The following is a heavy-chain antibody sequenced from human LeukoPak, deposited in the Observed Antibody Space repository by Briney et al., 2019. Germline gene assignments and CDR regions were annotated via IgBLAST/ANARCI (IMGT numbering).Heavy chain of an antibody. D-gene: IGHD3-9*01. J-gene: IGHJ5*02. Sequence: GASVKVSCKASGYTLTSYGISWVRQAPGQGLEWMGWISAYNGNTNYAQKLQGRVTMTTDTSTSTAYMELRSLRSDDTAVYYCARVWYDILTGYRYNWFDPWGQGTLVTVSS. CDR1: GYTLTSYG. CDR3: ARVWYDILTGYRYNWFDP. V-gene: IGHV1-18*01. CDR2: ISAYNGNT.